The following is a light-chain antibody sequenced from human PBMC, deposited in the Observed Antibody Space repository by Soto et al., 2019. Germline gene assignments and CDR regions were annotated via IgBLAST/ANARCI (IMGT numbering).Light chain of an antibody. CDR3: GSYTSSSTLV. CDR1: SSDVGGYNF. CDR2: DVS. Sequence: QSALTQPASVSGSPGQSITISCTGTSSDVGGYNFVSWYQHHPGKAPKLMIYDVSNRPSGVSIRFSGSKSGNTASLTISGLQAEDEADYYCGSYTSSSTLVFGGGTKLTVL. V-gene: IGLV2-14*03. J-gene: IGLJ2*01.